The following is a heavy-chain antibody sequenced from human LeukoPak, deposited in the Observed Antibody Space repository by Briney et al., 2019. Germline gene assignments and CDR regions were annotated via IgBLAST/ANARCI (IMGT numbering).Heavy chain of an antibody. J-gene: IGHJ5*02. CDR1: GGSISSYY. V-gene: IGHV4-59*01. D-gene: IGHD3-10*01. Sequence: SETLSLTCTVSGGSISSYYWSWIRQPPGKGLEWIGYIYYSGSTNYNPSLKSRVTISVDTSKNQFSLKLSSVTAADTAVYYCARLNMVRGTNWFGPWGQGTLVTVSS. CDR3: ARLNMVRGTNWFGP. CDR2: IYYSGST.